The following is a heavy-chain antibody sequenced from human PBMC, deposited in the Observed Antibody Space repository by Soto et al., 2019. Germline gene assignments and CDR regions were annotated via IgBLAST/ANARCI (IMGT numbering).Heavy chain of an antibody. J-gene: IGHJ5*02. Sequence: SETLSLTCTVSGGSISSGDYYWSWVRQHPGTGLEWIGYRSYSGSTYYNPSLKSRVTIVVDTSRNQFSLRLSSVTAADTAVYYCAREGGLAYCGGDCLYNWFDPWGQGTLVTVSS. V-gene: IGHV4-31*03. CDR3: AREGGLAYCGGDCLYNWFDP. CDR1: GGSISSGDYY. CDR2: RSYSGST. D-gene: IGHD2-21*02.